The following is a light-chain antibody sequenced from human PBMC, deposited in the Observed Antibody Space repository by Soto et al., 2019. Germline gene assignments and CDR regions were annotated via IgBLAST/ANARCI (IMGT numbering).Light chain of an antibody. V-gene: IGKV3-11*01. Sequence: EIVLTQSPATLALSPGERATLSCRASQSVNSYVAWYQHKPGQSPRLLIYDASSRATGIPARFIGSGSGTDFTLTISSLEPEDFAVYYCQQRSNWITFGGGTKVEIK. J-gene: IGKJ4*01. CDR2: DAS. CDR1: QSVNSY. CDR3: QQRSNWIT.